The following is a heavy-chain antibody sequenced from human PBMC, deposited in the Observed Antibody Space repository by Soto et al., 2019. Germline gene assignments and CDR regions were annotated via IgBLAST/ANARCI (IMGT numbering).Heavy chain of an antibody. J-gene: IGHJ4*02. V-gene: IGHV4-59*08. CDR1: GGSVSGYY. CDR3: ARHSNRNYGLYYFDY. CDR2: IYYSGST. D-gene: IGHD4-4*01. Sequence: SETLSLTCTVPGGSVSGYYWSWIRQSPGKGLEWIGYIYYSGSTKYKPSLKSRVTMSVDTSKNQFSLKLSSATAADTSVYYCARHSNRNYGLYYFDYWGLGALVTVSS.